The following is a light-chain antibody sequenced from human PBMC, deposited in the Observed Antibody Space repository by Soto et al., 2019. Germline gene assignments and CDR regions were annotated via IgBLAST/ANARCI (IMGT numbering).Light chain of an antibody. Sequence: AIQMTQYPSSLSASVGDRVAITCRASQGIRNDLGWYQQKPGKAPKLLIYAASSLQSGVPSRFSGSGSGTDFTLTISSLQPEDFATYYCLQDYNYPRTFGQGTKVDI. CDR2: AAS. J-gene: IGKJ1*01. CDR1: QGIRND. V-gene: IGKV1-6*01. CDR3: LQDYNYPRT.